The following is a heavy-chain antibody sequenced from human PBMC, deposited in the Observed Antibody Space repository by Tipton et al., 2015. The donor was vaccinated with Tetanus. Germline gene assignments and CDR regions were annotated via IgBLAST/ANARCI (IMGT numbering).Heavy chain of an antibody. Sequence: SLRLSCEVSGFIFSSYSMNWVRQAPGKGPEWVSSISSTSSYIYYADSLKGRFTISRDNSKDTVYLDVRSLRDEDTAVYYCATDGLPRGFVMVEATTQKYFRHWGRGTLVTVSS. V-gene: IGHV3-21*04. CDR2: ISSTSSYI. CDR1: GFIFSSYS. J-gene: IGHJ1*01. CDR3: ATDGLPRGFVMVEATTQKYFRH. D-gene: IGHD2-21*01.